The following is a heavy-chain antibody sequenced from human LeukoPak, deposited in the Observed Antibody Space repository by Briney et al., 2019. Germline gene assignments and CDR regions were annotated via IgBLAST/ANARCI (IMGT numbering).Heavy chain of an antibody. D-gene: IGHD1-14*01. CDR1: GYSISSGYY. J-gene: IGHJ5*02. V-gene: IGHV4-38-2*02. Sequence: SETLSLTCTVSGYSISSGYYWGWIRQPPGKGLEWIGSIYHSGSTYYNPSLKSRVTISVDTSKNQFSLKLSSVTAADTAVYYCARDFLRRSWFDPWGQGTLVTVCS. CDR2: IYHSGST. CDR3: ARDFLRRSWFDP.